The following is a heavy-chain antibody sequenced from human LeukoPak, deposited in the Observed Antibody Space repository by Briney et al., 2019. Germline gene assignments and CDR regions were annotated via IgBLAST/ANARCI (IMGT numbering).Heavy chain of an antibody. CDR1: GFTFTRYA. Sequence: GGSLRLSCVASGFTFTRYAMSWVRQAPGKGLEWVSVVSGGGHNTYYADSVKGRFTMSRDNSKNTVYLQMNSLRAEDTAVYYCAKDRSSWYYPFDSWGQGTLVTVSS. CDR3: AKDRSSWYYPFDS. D-gene: IGHD3-3*01. CDR2: VSGGGHNT. V-gene: IGHV3-23*01. J-gene: IGHJ4*02.